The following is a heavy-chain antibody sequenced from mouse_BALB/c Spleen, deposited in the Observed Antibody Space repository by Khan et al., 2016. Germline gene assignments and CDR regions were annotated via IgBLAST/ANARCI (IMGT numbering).Heavy chain of an antibody. CDR3: ARAYYGNYREAMDY. D-gene: IGHD2-10*01. V-gene: IGHV2-6-7*01. CDR1: GFSLTGYG. CDR2: IWGDGST. Sequence: QVQLKQSGPGLVAPSQSLSITCTVSGFSLTGYGVNWVRQPPGKGLEWLGMIWGDGSTDYNSALKSRLNLSKDNSKSQVFLKMNSLQTDDTAMYYCARAYYGNYREAMDYWGHGTSVTVSS. J-gene: IGHJ4*01.